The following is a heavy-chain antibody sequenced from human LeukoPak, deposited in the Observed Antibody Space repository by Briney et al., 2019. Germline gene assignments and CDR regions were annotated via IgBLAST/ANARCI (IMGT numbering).Heavy chain of an antibody. CDR1: GGSFSGYY. D-gene: IGHD2-8*01. CDR3: ARDRLMVYATPNWFDP. CDR2: INHSGST. Sequence: SETLSLTCAVYGGSFSGYYWSWIRQPPGKGLEWIGEINHSGSTNYNPSLKSRVTISVDTSKNQFSLKLSSVTAADTAVYYCARDRLMVYATPNWFDPWGQGTLVTVSS. V-gene: IGHV4-34*01. J-gene: IGHJ5*02.